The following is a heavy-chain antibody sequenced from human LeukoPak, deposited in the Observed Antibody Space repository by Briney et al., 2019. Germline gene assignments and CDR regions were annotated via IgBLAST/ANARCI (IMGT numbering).Heavy chain of an antibody. CDR3: AKDQTGGYCSSTSCSLYYYGMDV. J-gene: IGHJ6*02. D-gene: IGHD2-2*01. V-gene: IGHV3-23*01. CDR2: ISGSGGNT. CDR1: GFTFSSYA. Sequence: PGGSLRLSCAASGFTFSSYAMSWVRQAPGKGLEWVSVISGSGGNTYYAASVKGPFTISRDNSKNTLYLQMNSLRAEDTAVYYCAKDQTGGYCSSTSCSLYYYGMDVWGQGTTVTVSS.